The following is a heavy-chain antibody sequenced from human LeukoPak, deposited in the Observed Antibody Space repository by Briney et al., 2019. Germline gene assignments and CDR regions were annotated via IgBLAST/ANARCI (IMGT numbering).Heavy chain of an antibody. D-gene: IGHD3-10*01. V-gene: IGHV1-2*02. CDR1: GYTFTGYY. J-gene: IGHJ6*04. CDR3: ARYFGELFGMDV. Sequence: VASVKVSCKASGYTFTGYYMHWVRQAPGQGLEWMGWINPNTGGTNYAQKFQGRVTMTRDTSISTAYMELSRLRSDDTAVYYCARYFGELFGMDVGGKGTTVTVSS. CDR2: INPNTGGT.